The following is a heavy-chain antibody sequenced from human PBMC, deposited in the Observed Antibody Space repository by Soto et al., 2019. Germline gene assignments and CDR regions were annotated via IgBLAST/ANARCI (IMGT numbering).Heavy chain of an antibody. V-gene: IGHV1-69*01. CDR2: IIPIFGTA. CDR3: ARGSDYYDSSGYYYPFDY. J-gene: IGHJ4*02. CDR1: GGTFSSYA. D-gene: IGHD3-22*01. Sequence: QVQLVQSGAEVKKPGSSVKVSCKASGGTFSSYAISWVRQAPGQGLEWMGGIIPIFGTANYAQKFQGRVTITADESTSTAYMELSSPRSEDTAVYYCARGSDYYDSSGYYYPFDYWGQGTLVTVSS.